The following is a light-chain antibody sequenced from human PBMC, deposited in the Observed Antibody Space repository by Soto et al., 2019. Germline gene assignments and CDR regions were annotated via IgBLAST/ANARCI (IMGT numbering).Light chain of an antibody. CDR1: QSVSSN. J-gene: IGKJ5*01. Sequence: EIVMTQSPATLSVSPGERATLSCRASQSVSSNLAWYQQKPGQAPRLLIYGASTRATGIPARFSGSGSGTEFPLTISSPQSEDFAVYYCQQYHNWPPITFGQGTRLEIK. CDR2: GAS. CDR3: QQYHNWPPIT. V-gene: IGKV3-15*01.